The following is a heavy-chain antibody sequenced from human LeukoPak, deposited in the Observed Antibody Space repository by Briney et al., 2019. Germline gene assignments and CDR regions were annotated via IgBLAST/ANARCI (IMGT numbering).Heavy chain of an antibody. V-gene: IGHV3-53*01. CDR3: ARGYCTATDCHGGWWFHL. Sequence: GGSLRLSCVASGFTVSGSYLSWVRQAPGKELEWVSVIYRDGETYYAGSVKGRFTISRGNSKNTVYLQMTNLRVEDTAVYFCARGYCTATDCHGGWWFHLWGQGTLVSVSS. CDR2: IYRDGET. CDR1: GFTVSGSY. J-gene: IGHJ5*02. D-gene: IGHD2-8*02.